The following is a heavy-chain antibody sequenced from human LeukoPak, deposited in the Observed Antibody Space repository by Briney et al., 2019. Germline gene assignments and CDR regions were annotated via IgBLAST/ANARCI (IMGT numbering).Heavy chain of an antibody. CDR1: GYTFTGYY. V-gene: IGHV1-2*02. J-gene: IGHJ5*02. D-gene: IGHD4-17*01. CDR3: ARASVTTFKATGGRLKNWFDP. Sequence: ASVKVSCKASGYTFTGYYMHWVRQAPGQGLEWMGWINPNSGGTNYAQKFQGRVTMTRDTSISTAYMELSRLRSDDTAVYYCARASVTTFKATGGRLKNWFDPWGQGTLVTVSS. CDR2: INPNSGGT.